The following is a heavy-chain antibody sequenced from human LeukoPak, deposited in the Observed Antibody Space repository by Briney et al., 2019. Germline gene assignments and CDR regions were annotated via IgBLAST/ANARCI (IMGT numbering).Heavy chain of an antibody. V-gene: IGHV3-48*02. CDR3: ASLSSSDWYGDY. CDR1: GFTFSSYC. Sequence: GGSLRLSCAASGFTFSSYCMNWVRQAPGKGLEWLSYISSSSSNMYYADSVKGRFTISRDNAENSLYLQMSSLGDDNTAVYYCASLSSSDWYGDYWGQGTLVTVSS. J-gene: IGHJ4*02. CDR2: ISSSSSNM. D-gene: IGHD6-19*01.